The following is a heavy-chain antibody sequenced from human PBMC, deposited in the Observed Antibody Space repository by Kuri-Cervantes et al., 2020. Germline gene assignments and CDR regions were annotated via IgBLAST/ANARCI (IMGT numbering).Heavy chain of an antibody. D-gene: IGHD6-6*01. CDR1: GFTFSSYA. CDR3: ARDDSSSPFDY. J-gene: IGHJ4*02. CDR2: ISYDGSNK. Sequence: GESLKISFAASGFTFSSYAMHWVRQAPGKGLEWVAVISYDGSNKYYADSVKGRFTISRDNSKNTLYLQMNSLRAEDTAVYYCARDDSSSPFDYWGQGTLVTVSS. V-gene: IGHV3-30-3*01.